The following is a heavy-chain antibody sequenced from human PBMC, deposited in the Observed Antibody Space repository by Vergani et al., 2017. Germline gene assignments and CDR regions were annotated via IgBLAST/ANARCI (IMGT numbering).Heavy chain of an antibody. D-gene: IGHD5-24*01. CDR2: ISYDGSNK. Sequence: QVQLVESGGGVVPPGRFLSPSCAASGFTFSSYAMHWVRQAPGKGLERVAVISYDGSNKYYADSVKGRFTISRDNSKNTLYLQMNSLRAEDTAVYYCASGRSRLQFDYWGQGTLVTVSS. CDR3: ASGRSRLQFDY. J-gene: IGHJ4*02. CDR1: GFTFSSYA. V-gene: IGHV3-30*04.